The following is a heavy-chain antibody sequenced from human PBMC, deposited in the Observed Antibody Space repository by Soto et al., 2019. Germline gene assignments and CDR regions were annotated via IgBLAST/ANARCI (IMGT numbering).Heavy chain of an antibody. Sequence: GGSHRLSCAAAGFNVGTSHISWVRQAPGKGLEWVSVIYSGGSTYYADSVKGRFTISRDNSKNTLYLQMNSLRAEDTAVYYCARDRIPTGMDVWGQGTTVTVSS. J-gene: IGHJ6*02. CDR1: GFNVGTSH. V-gene: IGHV3-66*01. CDR2: IYSGGST. CDR3: ARDRIPTGMDV.